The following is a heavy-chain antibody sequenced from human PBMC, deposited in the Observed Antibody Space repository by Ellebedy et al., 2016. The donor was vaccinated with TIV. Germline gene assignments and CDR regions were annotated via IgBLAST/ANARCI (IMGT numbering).Heavy chain of an antibody. CDR3: VKFSTICGGSCDTSFDY. D-gene: IGHD2-15*01. V-gene: IGHV3-21*01. Sequence: ETLSLTCTVSGGSISSSSYYWVWFRQSPGKGLEWVSSISSSSSYIYYADSVKGRFTISRDNAKNSLYLQMNSLRAEDPAVYYCVKFSTICGGSCDTSFDYWGQGTLVTVSS. CDR2: ISSSSSYI. CDR1: GGSISSSS. J-gene: IGHJ4*02.